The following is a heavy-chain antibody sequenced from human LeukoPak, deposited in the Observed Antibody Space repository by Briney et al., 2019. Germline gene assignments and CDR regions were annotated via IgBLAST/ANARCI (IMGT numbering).Heavy chain of an antibody. V-gene: IGHV4-4*07. CDR3: ASGIQWTGNNY. Sequence: NPSETLSLTCTVSGGSISSYYWSWIRQPPGKGLEWIGRMYLSGETNYNPSLKSRVTMSLDTSKNLFSLYLTSATAADTAVYYCASGIQWTGNNYWGQGTLVTVSS. CDR1: GGSISSYY. CDR2: MYLSGET. J-gene: IGHJ4*02. D-gene: IGHD3/OR15-3a*01.